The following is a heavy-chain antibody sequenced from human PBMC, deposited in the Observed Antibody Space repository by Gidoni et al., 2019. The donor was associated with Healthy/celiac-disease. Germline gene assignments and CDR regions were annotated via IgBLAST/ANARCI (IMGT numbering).Heavy chain of an antibody. J-gene: IGHJ4*02. Sequence: QVQLVQSGAEVKKPGASVKGSGKAGGYTFTSYDRNWVRQDTGQGLEWMGWMNPNSGNTGYAQKFQGRVTMTWNISISTAYMELRRLRSEDTAVYYCARGHIAAADTHWGQGTLVTVSS. V-gene: IGHV1-8*01. D-gene: IGHD6-13*01. CDR1: GYTFTSYD. CDR2: MNPNSGNT. CDR3: ARGHIAAADTH.